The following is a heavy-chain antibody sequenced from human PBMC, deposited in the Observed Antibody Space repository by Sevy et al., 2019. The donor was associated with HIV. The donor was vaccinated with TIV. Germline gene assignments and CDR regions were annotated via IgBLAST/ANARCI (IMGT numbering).Heavy chain of an antibody. CDR2: FTRGSSYI. D-gene: IGHD6-13*01. V-gene: IGHV3-21*01. CDR3: ARGGHGYVGSDY. J-gene: IGHJ4*02. CDR1: DFTFSSYS. Sequence: GGSLRLSCAASDFTFSSYSMNWVRQAPGKGLEWVSSFTRGSSYIYYADSVKGRFTISRDNAKNSLYLQMNSLRAEDTAVYYCARGGHGYVGSDYWGQGTLVTVSS.